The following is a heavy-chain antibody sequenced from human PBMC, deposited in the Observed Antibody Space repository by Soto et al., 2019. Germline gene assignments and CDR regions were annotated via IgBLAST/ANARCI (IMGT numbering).Heavy chain of an antibody. V-gene: IGHV1-18*01. CDR1: GYTFTSYG. D-gene: IGHD2-8*01. CDR2: ISAYNGNT. CDR3: ATERGPLYCTNGVCYLVNAFDI. Sequence: ASVKVSCKASGYTFTSYGISWVRQAPGQGLEWMGWISAYNGNTNYAQKLQGRVTMTTDTSTSTAYMELRSLRSDDTAVYYCATERGPLYCTNGVCYLVNAFDIWGQGTMVTVSS. J-gene: IGHJ3*02.